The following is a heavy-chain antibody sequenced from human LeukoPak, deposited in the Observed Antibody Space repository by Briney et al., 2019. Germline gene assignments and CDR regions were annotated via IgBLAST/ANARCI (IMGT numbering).Heavy chain of an antibody. J-gene: IGHJ6*03. CDR1: GGSFSGYY. D-gene: IGHD3-22*01. Sequence: PSETLSLTCAVYGGSFSGYYWSWIRQPPGKGLEWIGEINHSGSTNYNPSLKSRVTISVDTSKNQFSLKLSSVTAADTAVYYCARVVPYYYDSSGYYLGRYYYYYYMDVWGKGTTVTVSS. CDR3: ARVVPYYYDSSGYYLGRYYYYYYMDV. CDR2: INHSGST. V-gene: IGHV4-34*01.